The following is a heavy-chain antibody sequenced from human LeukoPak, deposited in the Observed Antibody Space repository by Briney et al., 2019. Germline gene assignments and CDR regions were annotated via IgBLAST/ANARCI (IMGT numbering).Heavy chain of an antibody. J-gene: IGHJ4*02. CDR2: ISSSSSYI. CDR3: ARDFPWFGELLLAS. V-gene: IGHV3-21*01. Sequence: GGSLRLSCAASGFTFSSYSMNWVRQAPGKGLEWVSSISSSSSYIYYADSVKGRFTISRDNAKNSLYLQMNSLRAEDTAVYYCARDFPWFGELLLASWGQGTLVTVSS. D-gene: IGHD3-10*01. CDR1: GFTFSSYS.